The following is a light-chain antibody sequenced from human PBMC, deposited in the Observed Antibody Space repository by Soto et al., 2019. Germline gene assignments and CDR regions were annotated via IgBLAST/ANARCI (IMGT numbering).Light chain of an antibody. CDR2: SAS. CDR3: QQSYSSPLT. Sequence: DVQMTQSPSSLSASVGDTVTITCRASQSINNYLNWYEQKPGEAPKLLMYSASTLQSGVPSRFSGSGTGTDFTLTITCLQPEDFAVYYCQQSYSSPLTFGGGTKVEI. CDR1: QSINNY. J-gene: IGKJ4*01. V-gene: IGKV1-39*01.